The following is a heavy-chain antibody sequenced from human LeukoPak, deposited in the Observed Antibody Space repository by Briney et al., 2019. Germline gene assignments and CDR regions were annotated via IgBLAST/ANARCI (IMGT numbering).Heavy chain of an antibody. V-gene: IGHV1-2*02. CDR3: ARTSDLWGETDY. CDR2: INPNSGGT. CDR1: GYTFTGYY. J-gene: IGHJ4*02. Sequence: GASGKVSCKASGYTFTGYYMHWVRQAPGQGLEWMGWINPNSGGTNYAQKFQGRVTMTRDTSISTAYMELSRLRSDDTAVYYCARTSDLWGETDYWGQGTLVTVSS. D-gene: IGHD3-16*01.